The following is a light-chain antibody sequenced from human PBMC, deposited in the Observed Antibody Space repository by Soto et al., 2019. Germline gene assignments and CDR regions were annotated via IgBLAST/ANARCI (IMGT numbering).Light chain of an antibody. J-gene: IGKJ5*01. CDR3: QQYGSSST. CDR2: GAS. V-gene: IGKV3-20*01. CDR1: QSVSSSY. Sequence: EIVLTQSPGTLSLSPGERATLSCRASQSVSSSYLAWYQQKPGQAPRLLIYGASSRATGTPDRFSGSGSGTDFTLTISRLEPEDFAVYYRQQYGSSSTVGQGTRLEIK.